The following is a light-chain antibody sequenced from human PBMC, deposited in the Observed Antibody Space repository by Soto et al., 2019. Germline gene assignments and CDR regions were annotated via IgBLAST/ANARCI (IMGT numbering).Light chain of an antibody. Sequence: EIVMTQSPATLSVSPGERATLSCRASQSVNNNLAWYQQKPGQAPRLLIYGASSRATGIPARFSGSGSGPEFTLTISSLQSEDFAVYYCRQYNNWPLTFGGGTKVEIK. CDR3: RQYNNWPLT. CDR2: GAS. J-gene: IGKJ4*01. V-gene: IGKV3-15*01. CDR1: QSVNNN.